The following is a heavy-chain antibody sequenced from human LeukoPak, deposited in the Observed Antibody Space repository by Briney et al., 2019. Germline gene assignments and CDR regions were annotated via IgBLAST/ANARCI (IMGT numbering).Heavy chain of an antibody. D-gene: IGHD1-26*01. Sequence: GGSLRLSCAASGFTFSSYNMNWVRQAPGKGLEWVSYISSSSNIIYYADSVKGRFTISRDNAKNSLYLQLSSLRAEDTAVYYCARLRGIVKPTTDFDYWGQGTLVTVSS. CDR1: GFTFSSYN. J-gene: IGHJ4*02. V-gene: IGHV3-48*01. CDR3: ARLRGIVKPTTDFDY. CDR2: ISSSSNII.